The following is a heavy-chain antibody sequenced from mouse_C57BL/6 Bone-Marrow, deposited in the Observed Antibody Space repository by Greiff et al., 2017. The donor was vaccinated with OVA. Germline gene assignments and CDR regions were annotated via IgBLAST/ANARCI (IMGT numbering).Heavy chain of an antibody. CDR1: GYTFTDYE. CDR3: TRGYSNYYAMDD. D-gene: IGHD2-5*01. V-gene: IGHV1-15*01. Sequence: QVQLKQSGAELVRPGASVTLSCKASGYTFTDYEMHWVKQTPVHGLEWIGAIDPETGGTAYNQKFKGKAILTADKSSSTAYMEPRSLTSEDSAVYYCTRGYSNYYAMDDWGQGTSVTVSS. CDR2: IDPETGGT. J-gene: IGHJ4*01.